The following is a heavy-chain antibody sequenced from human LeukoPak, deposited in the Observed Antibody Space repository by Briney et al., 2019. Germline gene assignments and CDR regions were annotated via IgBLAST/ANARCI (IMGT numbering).Heavy chain of an antibody. CDR2: INPNSGGT. CDR1: GYTFTGYY. J-gene: IGHJ4*02. Sequence: ASVRVSCKASGYTFTGYYMHWVRQAPGQGLEWMGWINPNSGGTNYAQKFQGWVTMTRDTSISTAYMELSRLRSDDTAVYYCARRKSSIAAAGTGIYHFDYWGQGTLVTVSS. CDR3: ARRKSSIAAAGTGIYHFDY. D-gene: IGHD6-13*01. V-gene: IGHV1-2*04.